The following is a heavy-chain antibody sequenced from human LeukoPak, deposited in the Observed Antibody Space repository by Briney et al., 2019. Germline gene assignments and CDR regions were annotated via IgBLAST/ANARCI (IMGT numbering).Heavy chain of an antibody. J-gene: IGHJ4*02. CDR3: ARLRRRVLTGAYYFDY. CDR2: IYYSGST. Sequence: SETLSLTCTVSGGTISSYYWSWIRQPPGKGLEWIGGIYYSGSTTYNPSLKSRGTISVDPSKNTFSLKLSSVTAADTAVYYCARLRRRVLTGAYYFDYWGQGTLVTVSS. D-gene: IGHD3-9*01. V-gene: IGHV4-59*08. CDR1: GGTISSYY.